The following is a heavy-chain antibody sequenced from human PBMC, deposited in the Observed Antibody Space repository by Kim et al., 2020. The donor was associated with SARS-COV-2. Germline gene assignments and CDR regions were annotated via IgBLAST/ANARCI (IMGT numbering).Heavy chain of an antibody. CDR3: ARGGGRGRYYFDY. D-gene: IGHD2-15*01. V-gene: IGHV1-2*02. J-gene: IGHJ4*02. Sequence: YAQKFQGRVTMTRDTSISTAYMELSRLRSDDTAVYYCARGGGRGRYYFDYWGQGTLVTVSS.